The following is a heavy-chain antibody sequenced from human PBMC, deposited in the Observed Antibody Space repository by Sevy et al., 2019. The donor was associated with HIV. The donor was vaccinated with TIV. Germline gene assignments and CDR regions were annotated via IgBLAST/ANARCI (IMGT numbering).Heavy chain of an antibody. J-gene: IGHJ4*02. CDR3: VGSNTNYDLNS. CDR1: GLTVSDHY. V-gene: IGHV3-72*01. CDR2: TKNKANTYTT. Sequence: GGSLRLSCAASGLTVSDHYMDWVRQAPGKGLEWVGRTKNKANTYTTEYAALVKGRFTISSDDSWNSMYLQMNCLKTEDTAVYYCVGSNTNYDLNSWGQGTLVTVSS. D-gene: IGHD3-3*01.